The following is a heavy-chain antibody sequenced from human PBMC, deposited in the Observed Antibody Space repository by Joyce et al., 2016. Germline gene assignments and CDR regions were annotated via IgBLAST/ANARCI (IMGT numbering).Heavy chain of an antibody. CDR3: ATTITGFGDLNDY. D-gene: IGHD3-10*01. V-gene: IGHV5-51*01. Sequence: DVQLVQSGAEVKKPGESLKISCKASGYRFTSYWIGWVRQMPGKGLEWMGVIDPGDSDTRDSPSFQGQVTISADESTGTAYLQWSRLKASDTAMYYCATTITGFGDLNDYWGQGTLVTISS. CDR2: IDPGDSDT. J-gene: IGHJ4*02. CDR1: GYRFTSYW.